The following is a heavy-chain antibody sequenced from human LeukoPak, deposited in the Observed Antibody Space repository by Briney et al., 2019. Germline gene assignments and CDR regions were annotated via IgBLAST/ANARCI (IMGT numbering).Heavy chain of an antibody. CDR3: ARDRCSGGSCYDYYYYYMDV. CDR2: IYHRGST. V-gene: IGHV4-38-2*02. J-gene: IGHJ6*03. CDR1: GYSISNGYY. Sequence: SETLSLTCTVSGYSISNGYYWRWIRQPPGKGLEWVGSIYHRGSTYYNPSLRSRVTISVDTSKNQFSLKLSSVTAADTAVYYCARDRCSGGSCYDYYYYYMDVWGKGTTVTVSS. D-gene: IGHD2-15*01.